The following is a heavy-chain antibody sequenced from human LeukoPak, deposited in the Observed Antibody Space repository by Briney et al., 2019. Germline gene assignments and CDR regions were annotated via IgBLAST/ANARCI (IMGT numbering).Heavy chain of an antibody. CDR1: GYTFTSYY. J-gene: IGHJ4*02. V-gene: IGHV1-46*01. Sequence: GASGTVSSTAAGYTFTSYYMHWVGQAAGQGGEWMALLNPTASTTPSAQKFQGRVTMTSDTSTSTVYMELSSLRSEDTAVYYCARDHVSVQYSFYYWGQGTLVTVSS. D-gene: IGHD5/OR15-5a*01. CDR3: ARDHVSVQYSFYY. CDR2: LNPTASTT.